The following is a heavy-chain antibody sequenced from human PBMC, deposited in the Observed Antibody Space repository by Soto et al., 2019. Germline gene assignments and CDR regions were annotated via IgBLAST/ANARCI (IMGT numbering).Heavy chain of an antibody. CDR3: ARGIADDYIWGPMDV. J-gene: IGHJ6*03. CDR2: ISSSGSTI. Sequence: PGGSLRLSCAASGFTFSSYSMNWVRQAPGKGLEWVSSISSSGSTIYYADSVKGRFTISRDNAKNSLYLQMNSLRAEDTAVYYCARGIADDYIWGPMDVWGKGTTVTVSS. V-gene: IGHV3-21*04. CDR1: GFTFSSYS. D-gene: IGHD3-16*01.